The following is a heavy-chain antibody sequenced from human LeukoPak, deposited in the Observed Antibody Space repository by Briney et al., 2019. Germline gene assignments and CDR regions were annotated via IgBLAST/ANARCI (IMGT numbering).Heavy chain of an antibody. CDR3: ARREQWLVGDDY. V-gene: IGHV1-18*04. CDR2: ISAYNGNT. Sequence: ASVKVSCKTSGYTFTGYYMHWVRQAPGQGLEWMGWISAYNGNTNYAQKLQGRVTMTTDTSTSTAYMELRSLRSDDTAVYYCARREQWLVGDDYWGQGTLVTVSS. D-gene: IGHD6-19*01. CDR1: GYTFTGYY. J-gene: IGHJ4*02.